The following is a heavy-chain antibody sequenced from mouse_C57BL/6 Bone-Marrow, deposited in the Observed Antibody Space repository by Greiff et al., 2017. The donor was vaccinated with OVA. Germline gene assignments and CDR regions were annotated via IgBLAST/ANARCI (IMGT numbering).Heavy chain of an antibody. Sequence: QVQLQQPGAELVRPGSSVKLSCKASGYTFTSYWMHWVKQRPIQGLEWIGNIDPSDSETHYNQKFKDKVTLTVDKSSSTAYMQLSSLTSEDSAVYYCAKYYGSSYEGAYWGQGTLVTVSA. CDR3: AKYYGSSYEGAY. CDR1: GYTFTSYW. CDR2: IDPSDSET. V-gene: IGHV1-52*01. D-gene: IGHD1-1*01. J-gene: IGHJ3*01.